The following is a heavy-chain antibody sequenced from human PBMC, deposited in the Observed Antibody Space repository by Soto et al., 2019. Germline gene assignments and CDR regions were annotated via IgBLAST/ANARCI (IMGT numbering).Heavy chain of an antibody. V-gene: IGHV3-74*01. Sequence: VGSLILSGAASGFSFRNYWMHWVRQAPGKGLVWVSRISDYGRVNYADSVEGRFTISRDDAKSELYLQMSSLRLEDTAVYYCARGGLEPFDYLGQGALVTVSS. CDR1: GFSFRNYW. CDR2: ISDYGRV. D-gene: IGHD1-1*01. CDR3: ARGGLEPFDY. J-gene: IGHJ4*02.